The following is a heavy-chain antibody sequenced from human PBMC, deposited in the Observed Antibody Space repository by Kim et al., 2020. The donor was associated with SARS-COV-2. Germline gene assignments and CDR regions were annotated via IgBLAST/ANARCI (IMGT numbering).Heavy chain of an antibody. V-gene: IGHV5-10-1*01. Sequence: NYSPSFQGHVTISADKSISTAYLQWSSLKASDTAMYYCATSFSSGWEFDYWGQGTLVTVSS. D-gene: IGHD6-19*01. CDR3: ATSFSSGWEFDY. J-gene: IGHJ4*02.